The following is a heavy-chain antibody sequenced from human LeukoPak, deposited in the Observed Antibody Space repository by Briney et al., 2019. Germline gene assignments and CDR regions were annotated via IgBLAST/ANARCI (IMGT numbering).Heavy chain of an antibody. CDR2: IISSGGTI. D-gene: IGHD2/OR15-2a*01. CDR3: ARDFSNAFDI. CDR1: GFNFNSYS. J-gene: IGHJ3*02. Sequence: PGGSLRLSCAASGFNFNSYSMNWVRQAPGKGLEWLSFIISSGGTIYYADSVKGRFTISRDNVKNSLYLQMNSLRDEDTAVYYCARDFSNAFDIWGQGTMVTVSS. V-gene: IGHV3-48*02.